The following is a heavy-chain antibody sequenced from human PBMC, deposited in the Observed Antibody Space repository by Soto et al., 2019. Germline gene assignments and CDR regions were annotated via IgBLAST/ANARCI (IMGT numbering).Heavy chain of an antibody. Sequence: SETLSLTCTVSGGSISSYYWSWIRQPPGKGLEWIGYIYYSGSTNYNPSLKSRVTISVDTSKNQFSLKLSSVTAADTAVYYCARIDYGDYVFDYWGQGTLVTVSS. CDR1: GGSISSYY. D-gene: IGHD4-17*01. CDR2: IYYSGST. V-gene: IGHV4-59*08. CDR3: ARIDYGDYVFDY. J-gene: IGHJ4*02.